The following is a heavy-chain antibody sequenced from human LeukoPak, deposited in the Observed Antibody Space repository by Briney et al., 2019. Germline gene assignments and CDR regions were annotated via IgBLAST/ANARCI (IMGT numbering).Heavy chain of an antibody. V-gene: IGHV3-48*03. CDR3: ARDIGGRGWFDP. D-gene: IGHD2-15*01. CDR1: GFTFSSYE. CDR2: ISSSGSTI. J-gene: IGHJ5*02. Sequence: GGSLRLSCAASGFTFSSYEMNWVRQAPGKGLEWVSYISSSGSTIYYADSVKGRFTISRDNAKNSLYLQMNSLGAEDTAVYYCARDIGGRGWFDPWGQGTLVTVSS.